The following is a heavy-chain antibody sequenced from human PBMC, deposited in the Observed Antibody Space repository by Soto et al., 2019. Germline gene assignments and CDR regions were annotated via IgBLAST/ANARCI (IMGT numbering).Heavy chain of an antibody. CDR1: GFTFSSYA. Sequence: GSLRLSCAASGFTFSSYAMHWVRQAPGKGLEWVAVISYDGSNKYYADSVKGRFTISRDNSKNTLYLQMNSLRAEDTAVYYCARGGMATPQAFDIWGQGTMVTVS. D-gene: IGHD5-12*01. J-gene: IGHJ3*02. CDR2: ISYDGSNK. V-gene: IGHV3-30-3*01. CDR3: ARGGMATPQAFDI.